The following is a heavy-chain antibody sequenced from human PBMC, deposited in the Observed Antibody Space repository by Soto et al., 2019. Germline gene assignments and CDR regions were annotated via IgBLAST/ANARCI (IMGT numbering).Heavy chain of an antibody. J-gene: IGHJ6*02. CDR3: AREETSTSYGMDV. V-gene: IGHV4-59*12. CDR2: IFYSGST. D-gene: IGHD2-2*01. CDR1: GGSISPYF. Sequence: SETLSLTCTVAGGSISPYFWSWIRQPPGKGLEWIGYIFYSGSTNYNPSLKSRVTISVDTSKNQFSLKLSSVTAADTAVYYCAREETSTSYGMDVWGQGTTVTVSS.